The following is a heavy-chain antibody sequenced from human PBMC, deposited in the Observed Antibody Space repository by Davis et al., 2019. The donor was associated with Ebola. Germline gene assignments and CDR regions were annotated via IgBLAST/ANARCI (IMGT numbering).Heavy chain of an antibody. Sequence: GSLRLSCAVYGGSFSGYYWSWIRQPPGKGLDWIGEINHSGSTNYNPSLKSRVTISVDTSKNQFSLKLSSVTAADTAVYYCARIVYWWRRFDPWGQGTLVTVSS. CDR1: GGSFSGYY. V-gene: IGHV4-34*01. J-gene: IGHJ5*02. D-gene: IGHD2-8*02. CDR3: ARIVYWWRRFDP. CDR2: INHSGST.